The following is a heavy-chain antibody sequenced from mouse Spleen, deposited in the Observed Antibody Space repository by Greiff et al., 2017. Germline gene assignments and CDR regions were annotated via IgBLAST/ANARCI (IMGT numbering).Heavy chain of an antibody. CDR1: GYSITSGHY. Sequence: ESGPGLVKPSQSLSLTCSVTGYSITSGHYWNWIRQFPGNKLEWMGYISYDGSNNYNPSLKNRISITRDTSKNQFFLKLNSVTTEDTATYYCAREKYGMDYWGQGTSVTVSS. CDR3: AREKYGMDY. D-gene: IGHD2-10*02. J-gene: IGHJ4*01. V-gene: IGHV3-6*01. CDR2: ISYDGSN.